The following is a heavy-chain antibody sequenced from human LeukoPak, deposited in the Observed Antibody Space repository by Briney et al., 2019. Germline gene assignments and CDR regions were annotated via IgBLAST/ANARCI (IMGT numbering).Heavy chain of an antibody. V-gene: IGHV3-30*14. CDR1: GFTFSSYA. J-gene: IGHJ4*02. CDR2: ISYDGSNK. Sequence: GGSLRLSCAASGFTFSSYAMHWVRQAPGKGLEWVAVISYDGSNKYYADSVKGRFTISRDNSKNTLYLQMNSLRAEDTAVYYCARVSPGIAVAGNFDYWGQGTLVTVSS. CDR3: ARVSPGIAVAGNFDY. D-gene: IGHD6-19*01.